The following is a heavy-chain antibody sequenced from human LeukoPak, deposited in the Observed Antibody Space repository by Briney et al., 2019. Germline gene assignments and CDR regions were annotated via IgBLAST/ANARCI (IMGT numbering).Heavy chain of an antibody. D-gene: IGHD3-10*01. Sequence: ASVKVSCKASGYTFTGYYMHWVRQAPGQGLEWMGWINPNSGGTNYAQKFQGRVTMTRDTSISTAYMELRSLRSDDTAVYYCARDYYYGSGSYYSPEENWFDPWGQGALVTVSS. J-gene: IGHJ5*02. V-gene: IGHV1-2*02. CDR2: INPNSGGT. CDR1: GYTFTGYY. CDR3: ARDYYYGSGSYYSPEENWFDP.